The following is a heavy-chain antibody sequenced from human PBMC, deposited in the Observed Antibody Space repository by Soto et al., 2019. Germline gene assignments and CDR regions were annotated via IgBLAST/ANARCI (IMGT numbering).Heavy chain of an antibody. CDR1: GGSISVYY. D-gene: IGHD1-26*01. V-gene: IGHV4-59*01. CDR3: ARGVGSSPPRY. CDR2: IYASGSP. Sequence: PSETLSLTCTISGGSISVYYWSWVRQPPGHELEWIGYIYASGSPYYNPSLRIRVTISADTSKNQISLKLTSPTAADTAVYYCARGVGSSPPRYWGRGTLVTVSS. J-gene: IGHJ4*02.